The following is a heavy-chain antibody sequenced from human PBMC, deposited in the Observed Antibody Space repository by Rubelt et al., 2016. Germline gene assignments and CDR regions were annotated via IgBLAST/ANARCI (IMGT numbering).Heavy chain of an antibody. V-gene: IGHV3-66*01. CDR1: GFTVSNSY. CDR2: LYSGGAA. CDR3: ARGLQDEPGYYYFYMDV. J-gene: IGHJ6*03. D-gene: IGHD4-11*01. Sequence: EVQLVVSGGGLVQPGGSLRLSCAASGFTVSNSYIHWVRQAPGKGLEWVSVLYSGGAAYYAGSVKGRFTISRDSSKNRLYLQMDSRRAEYTAGYYCARGLQDEPGYYYFYMDVWGKGTTVTVSS.